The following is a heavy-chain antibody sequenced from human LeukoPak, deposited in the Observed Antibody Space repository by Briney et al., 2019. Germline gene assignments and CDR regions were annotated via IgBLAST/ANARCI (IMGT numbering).Heavy chain of an antibody. J-gene: IGHJ4*02. Sequence: GGSLRLSCAASGFTFSNAWMSWVRQAPGMGLEWVGRIKSRTDGATTDYAAPVKGRFTISRDDSKNTLYLQMNSLKTEDTAVYYCTTFNSGSYYWYFDYWGQGTLVTVSS. V-gene: IGHV3-15*01. CDR3: TTFNSGSYYWYFDY. CDR2: IKSRTDGATT. D-gene: IGHD1-26*01. CDR1: GFTFSNAW.